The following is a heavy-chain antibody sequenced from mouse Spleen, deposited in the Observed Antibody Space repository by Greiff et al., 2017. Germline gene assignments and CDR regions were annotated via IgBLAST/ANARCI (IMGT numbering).Heavy chain of an antibody. CDR3: ARRYYGSSEYYFDY. CDR1: GFTFSDYG. D-gene: IGHD1-1*01. J-gene: IGHJ2*01. Sequence: DVKLVESGGGLVKPGGSLKLSCAASGFTFSDYGMHWVRQAPEKGLEWVAYISSGSSTIYYADTVKGRFTISRDNAKNTLFLQMTSLRSEDTAMYYCARRYYGSSEYYFDYWGQGTTLTVSS. CDR2: ISSGSSTI. V-gene: IGHV5-17*01.